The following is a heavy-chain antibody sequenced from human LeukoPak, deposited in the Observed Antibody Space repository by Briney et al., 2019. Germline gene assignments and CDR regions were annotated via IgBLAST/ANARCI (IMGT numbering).Heavy chain of an antibody. CDR1: GGSISSYY. D-gene: IGHD4-17*01. V-gene: IGHV4-59*01. CDR2: IYYSGST. CDR3: ARAGDGDYVIDY. Sequence: SETLSLTWTVSGGSISSYYWSWIRQPPGKGLEWIGYIYYSGSTNYNPSLKSRVTISVDTSKNQFSLKLSSVTAADTAVYYCARAGDGDYVIDYWGQGTLATVSS. J-gene: IGHJ4*02.